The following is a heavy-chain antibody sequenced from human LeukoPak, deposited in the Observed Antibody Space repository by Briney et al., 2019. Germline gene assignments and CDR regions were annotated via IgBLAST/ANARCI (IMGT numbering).Heavy chain of an antibody. CDR1: GYTFTGYY. J-gene: IGHJ3*02. Sequence: ASVKVSCKASGYTFTGYYMHWVRQAPGQGLEWMGWINPNSGGTNYAQKFQGRVTMTRDTSISTAYMELSRLRSDDTAVHYCAREDGEYDAFDIWGQGTMVTVSS. D-gene: IGHD2/OR15-2a*01. CDR2: INPNSGGT. CDR3: AREDGEYDAFDI. V-gene: IGHV1-2*02.